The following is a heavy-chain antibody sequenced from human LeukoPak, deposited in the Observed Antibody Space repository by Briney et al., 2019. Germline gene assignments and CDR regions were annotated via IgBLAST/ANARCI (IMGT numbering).Heavy chain of an antibody. D-gene: IGHD4-17*01. Sequence: GGFLRLSCATSGFTFNSYAMSWVRQAPGKGLEWVSGLSGSGGDTDYADSVKGRFTISRDNSRNTLYLQMNSLRSEDTAVYYCAKDAMATVTYFDYWGQESLVTVSS. CDR2: LSGSGGDT. CDR3: AKDAMATVTYFDY. CDR1: GFTFNSYA. V-gene: IGHV3-23*01. J-gene: IGHJ4*02.